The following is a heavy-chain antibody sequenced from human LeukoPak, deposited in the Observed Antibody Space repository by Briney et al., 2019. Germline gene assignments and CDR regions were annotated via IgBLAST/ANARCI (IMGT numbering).Heavy chain of an antibody. CDR3: ARPRGDYVEDAFDI. CDR2: IYYSGST. V-gene: IGHV4-39*01. J-gene: IGHJ3*02. D-gene: IGHD4-17*01. Sequence: SETLSLTCTVSGGSISSSSYYWGWIRQPPGKGLEWIGSIYYSGSTYYNPSLKSRVTISVDTSKNQFSLKRSSVTAADTAVYYCARPRGDYVEDAFDIWGQGTMVTVSS. CDR1: GGSISSSSYY.